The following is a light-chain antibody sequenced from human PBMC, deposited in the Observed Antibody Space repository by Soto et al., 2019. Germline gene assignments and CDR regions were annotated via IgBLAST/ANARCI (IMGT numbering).Light chain of an antibody. CDR3: QKYNSYYRT. J-gene: IGKJ1*01. Sequence: DIQMTQAPSSLCASVGARVTVTCRASQSISSWLAWYQQKPGKAHKLLIYDASSLESGVQSRFSGSGSGTEFTLTIRSMQPDDFATYYCQKYNSYYRTCGQGTPGDIK. CDR1: QSISSW. CDR2: DAS. V-gene: IGKV1-5*01.